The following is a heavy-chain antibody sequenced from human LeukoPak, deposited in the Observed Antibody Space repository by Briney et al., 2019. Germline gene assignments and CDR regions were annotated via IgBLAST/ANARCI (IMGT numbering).Heavy chain of an antibody. J-gene: IGHJ5*02. V-gene: IGHV1-8*01. CDR2: MNPNSGNT. Sequence: ASVKVSCMASGYTFTSYDINWVRQATGHGLEWMGWMNPNSGNTGYAQKFQGRVTMTRNTSISTAYMELSSLRSEDTAVYYCARGRTKREGFDPWGQGTLVTVPS. CDR3: ARGRTKREGFDP. CDR1: GYTFTSYD. D-gene: IGHD1-14*01.